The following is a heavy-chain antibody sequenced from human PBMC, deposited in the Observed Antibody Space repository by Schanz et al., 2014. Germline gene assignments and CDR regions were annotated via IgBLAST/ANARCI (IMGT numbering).Heavy chain of an antibody. D-gene: IGHD2-15*01. V-gene: IGHV3-11*01. CDR3: TRACCCKENHYYYDGMDV. Sequence: QVQLVESGGGLVKPGGSLRLSCAASGFTFSDYYMSWIRQAPGKGPEWVSYISSGGSDTYYADSVQGRFTISRDNARNSLYRQMNSLRAEDTAVYYCTRACCCKENHYYYDGMDVWGQGTTVTVSS. J-gene: IGHJ6*02. CDR1: GFTFSDYY. CDR2: ISSGGSDT.